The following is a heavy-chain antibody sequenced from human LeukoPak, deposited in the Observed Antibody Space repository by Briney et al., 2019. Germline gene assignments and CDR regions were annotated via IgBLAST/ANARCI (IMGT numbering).Heavy chain of an antibody. CDR3: ARASAGYSSSWPAYYYYYTDV. Sequence: TSETLSLTCTVSGGSISSYYWSWIRQPPGKGLEWIGYIYYSGSTNYNPSLKSRVTISVDTSKNQFSLKLSSVTAADTAVYYCARASAGYSSSWPAYYYYYTDVWGKGTTVTISS. CDR2: IYYSGST. J-gene: IGHJ6*03. V-gene: IGHV4-59*01. D-gene: IGHD6-13*01. CDR1: GGSISSYY.